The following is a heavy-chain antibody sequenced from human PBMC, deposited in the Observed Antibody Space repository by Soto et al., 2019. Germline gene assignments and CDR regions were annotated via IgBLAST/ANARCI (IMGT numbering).Heavy chain of an antibody. D-gene: IGHD3-16*02. J-gene: IGHJ4*02. Sequence: ASVKVSCKASGYTFTSYGISWVRQAPGQGLEWMGWISAYNGNTNYAQKLQGRVTMTTDTSTGTAYMELRSLRSDDTAVYYCARDLITFGGVIVHSYYFDYWGQGTLVTVSS. CDR3: ARDLITFGGVIVHSYYFDY. CDR2: ISAYNGNT. V-gene: IGHV1-18*01. CDR1: GYTFTSYG.